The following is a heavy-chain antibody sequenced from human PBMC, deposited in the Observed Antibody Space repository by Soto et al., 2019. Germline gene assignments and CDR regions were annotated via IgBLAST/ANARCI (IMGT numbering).Heavy chain of an antibody. CDR1: GYTFTSYD. CDR2: MNPNSGNT. J-gene: IGHJ6*02. V-gene: IGHV1-8*01. Sequence: ASVKVSCKASGYTFTSYDINWVRQATGQGLEWMGWMNPNSGNTGYAQKFQGRVTMTRNTSISTAYMELSSLRSEDTAVYYCAKGIAASKLDYYYGMDVWGQGTTVTVSS. CDR3: AKGIAASKLDYYYGMDV. D-gene: IGHD6-13*01.